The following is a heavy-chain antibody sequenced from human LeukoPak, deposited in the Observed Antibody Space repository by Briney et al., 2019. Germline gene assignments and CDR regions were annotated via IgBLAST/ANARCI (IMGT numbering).Heavy chain of an antibody. D-gene: IGHD2-15*01. V-gene: IGHV3-74*01. Sequence: GGSLRLSCAASGFTFSSYWMHWVRQVPGKGLVWVSRINSGGSSTSHADSVKGRFTISRDNAKNTLYLQMNSLGVEDTAVYYCARDHAGSGRAFDYWGQGTLVTVSS. CDR3: ARDHAGSGRAFDY. CDR2: INSGGSST. J-gene: IGHJ4*02. CDR1: GFTFSSYW.